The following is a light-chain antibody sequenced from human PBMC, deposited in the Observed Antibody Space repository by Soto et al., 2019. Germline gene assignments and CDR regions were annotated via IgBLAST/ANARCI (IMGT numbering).Light chain of an antibody. V-gene: IGLV2-14*03. CDR1: RSDVGHYDY. CDR2: DVS. Sequence: QSVLTQPASVSGSPGHSITISCTGTRSDVGHYDYVSWYQHHPGKAPKLIIYDVSSRPSGISNRFSGSKSGNTASLVISGLQAEVAAAYYCNSYASENPRLYVFGTGSKVTVL. J-gene: IGLJ1*01. CDR3: NSYASENPRLYV.